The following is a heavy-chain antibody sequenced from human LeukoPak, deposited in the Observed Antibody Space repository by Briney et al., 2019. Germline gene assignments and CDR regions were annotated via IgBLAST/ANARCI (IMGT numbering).Heavy chain of an antibody. Sequence: ASVKVSCKASGYTFTSYYMHWVRQAPGQGLEWMGLINPSGGSTSYAQKFQGRVTMPRDTSTSTVYMELSSLRYEDTAVYYCARDGFVSSGWYDWYYYMDVWGKGPTVTVSS. V-gene: IGHV1-46*01. J-gene: IGHJ6*03. CDR2: INPSGGST. CDR3: ARDGFVSSGWYDWYYYMDV. D-gene: IGHD6-19*01. CDR1: GYTFTSYY.